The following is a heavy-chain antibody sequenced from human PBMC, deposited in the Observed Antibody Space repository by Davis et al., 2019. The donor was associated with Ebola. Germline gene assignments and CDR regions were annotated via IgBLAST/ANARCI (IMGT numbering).Heavy chain of an antibody. CDR3: ARGEGPYYYYYGMDV. CDR2: ISYDGSNK. J-gene: IGHJ6*02. V-gene: IGHV3-30*03. Sequence: GGSLRLSCAASGFTFSSYSMNWVRQAPGKGLEWVAVISYDGSNKYYADSVKGRFTIPRDNSKNTLYLQMNSLRAEDTAVYYCARGEGPYYYYYGMDVWGQGTTVTVSS. CDR1: GFTFSSYS.